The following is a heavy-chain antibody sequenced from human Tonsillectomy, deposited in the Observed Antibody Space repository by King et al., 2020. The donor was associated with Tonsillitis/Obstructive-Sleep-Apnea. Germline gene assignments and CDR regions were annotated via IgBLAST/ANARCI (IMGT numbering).Heavy chain of an antibody. J-gene: IGHJ4*02. Sequence: DVQLVESGGGLIQPGGSLRLSCAASGLSVMTNYMTWVRQAPGKGLEWVSVIYAGCSTNYADSVTGRFTISRDYSKNTVDLQMKSLRDEDTAVYYCASGKTWLSSWGQGTLVTVSS. V-gene: IGHV3-53*01. CDR2: IYAGCST. D-gene: IGHD5-24*01. CDR3: ASGKTWLSS. CDR1: GLSVMTNY.